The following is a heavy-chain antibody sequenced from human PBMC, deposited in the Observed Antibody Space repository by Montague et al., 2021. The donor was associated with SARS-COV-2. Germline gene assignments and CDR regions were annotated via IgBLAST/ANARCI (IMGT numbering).Heavy chain of an antibody. CDR2: INHSGST. Sequence: SETLSLTCAVYGGSFSGYYWSWIRQPPGKGLALIGEINHSGSTNYNPSLKSRVTISVDTSKNQFSLKLSSVTAADTAVYYCARGYDYVWGSYRYLHWFDPWGQGTLVTVSS. CDR1: GGSFSGYY. V-gene: IGHV4-34*01. CDR3: ARGYDYVWGSYRYLHWFDP. J-gene: IGHJ5*02. D-gene: IGHD3-16*02.